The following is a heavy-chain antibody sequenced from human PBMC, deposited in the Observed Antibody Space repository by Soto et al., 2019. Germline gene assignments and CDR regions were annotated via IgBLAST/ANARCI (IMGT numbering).Heavy chain of an antibody. V-gene: IGHV4-4*02. D-gene: IGHD1-26*01. J-gene: IGHJ4*02. CDR3: APRTTVGADT. CDR2: VFHSGST. Sequence: PSETLSLTCAVVGGSISNSNCWTWVRQPPGKGLDWCGGVFHSGSTNYNSSLMGRVTISVDKANNQFSLKLSSVTAADTPVYYCAPRTTVGADTWAQETLVT. CDR1: GGSISNSNC.